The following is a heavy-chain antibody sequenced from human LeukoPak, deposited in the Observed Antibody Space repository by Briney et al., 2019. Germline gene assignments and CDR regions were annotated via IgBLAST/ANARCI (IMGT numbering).Heavy chain of an antibody. V-gene: IGHV3-23*01. Sequence: GGSLRLSCVASGFTFSNHAMTWVRQAPGKGLEWVSAISANGVDTFYAPSVKGRFTISRDYSKNSLYLQMSNLRAEDTAVYFCARGGGLDVWGQGATVTVSS. CDR1: GFTFSNHA. CDR2: ISANGVDT. CDR3: ARGGGLDV. D-gene: IGHD3-16*01. J-gene: IGHJ6*02.